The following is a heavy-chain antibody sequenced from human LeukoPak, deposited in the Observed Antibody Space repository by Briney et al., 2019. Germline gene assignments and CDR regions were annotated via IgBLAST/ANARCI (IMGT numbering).Heavy chain of an antibody. J-gene: IGHJ4*02. V-gene: IGHV3-23*01. CDR1: GFTFRNYA. Sequence: GAYLRLSCAASGFTFRNYAMGWVRQPPGKGLEWFSAIVGNGVPTYHAGSVQGRFTISRDNSKNTLYLQMNSLRAEDTALYYCTKWGDYDGSTGYYDSDYWGQGTLVTVSS. CDR2: IVGNGVPT. D-gene: IGHD3-9*01. CDR3: TKWGDYDGSTGYYDSDY.